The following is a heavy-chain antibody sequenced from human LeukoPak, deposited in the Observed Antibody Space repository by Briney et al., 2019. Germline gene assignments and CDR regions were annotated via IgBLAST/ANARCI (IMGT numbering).Heavy chain of an antibody. CDR2: IYYSGST. CDR1: GGSISSGDYY. Sequence: SETLSLTCTVSGGSISSGDYYWSWIRQPPGKGLEWIGYIYYSGSTYYNPSLRSRVTISVDTSKNQFSLKLSSVTAADTAVYYCARDLLNEGNHLDYWGQGTLVTVSS. D-gene: IGHD4-23*01. CDR3: ARDLLNEGNHLDY. J-gene: IGHJ4*02. V-gene: IGHV4-30-4*01.